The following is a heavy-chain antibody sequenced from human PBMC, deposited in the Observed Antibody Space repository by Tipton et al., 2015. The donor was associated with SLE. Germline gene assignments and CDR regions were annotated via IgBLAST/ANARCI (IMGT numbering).Heavy chain of an antibody. D-gene: IGHD3-22*01. J-gene: IGHJ4*02. CDR1: GGSFSGYY. V-gene: IGHV4-34*01. Sequence: TLSLTCAVYGGSFSGYYWSWIRQPPGKGLEWIGEINHSGSTNYNPSLKSRVTISVDTSKNQFSLKLSSVTAADTAVYYCARESDDSSGYSDYWGQGTLVTASS. CDR2: INHSGST. CDR3: ARESDDSSGYSDY.